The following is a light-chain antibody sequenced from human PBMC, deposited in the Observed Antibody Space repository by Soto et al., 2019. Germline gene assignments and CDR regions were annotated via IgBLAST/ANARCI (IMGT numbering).Light chain of an antibody. CDR3: SSYNSSSPLDVV. V-gene: IGLV2-14*01. CDR2: DVS. CDR1: SSDVGGYNY. Sequence: QSALTQPASVSGSPGQSITISCTGTSSDVGGYNYVSWYQQHPGKAPKLMIYDVSNRPSGVSNRFSGSKSGNTASLTISGRQAEDEAAYYCSSYNSSSPLDVVFGGGTKLTVL. J-gene: IGLJ2*01.